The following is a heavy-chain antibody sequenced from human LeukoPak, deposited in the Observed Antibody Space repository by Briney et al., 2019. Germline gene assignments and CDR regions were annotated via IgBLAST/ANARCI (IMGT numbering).Heavy chain of an antibody. D-gene: IGHD3-22*01. CDR1: GFTFSSYG. Sequence: GGSLRLSCAASGFTFSSYGMHWVRQAPGKGLEWVAFIRYDGSNKYYADSVKGRFTISRDNSKNTLYLQMNSLRAEDTAVYYCAKVIAERYYYDTSGTGYAFDIWGQGTMVTVSS. CDR2: IRYDGSNK. J-gene: IGHJ3*02. V-gene: IGHV3-30*02. CDR3: AKVIAERYYYDTSGTGYAFDI.